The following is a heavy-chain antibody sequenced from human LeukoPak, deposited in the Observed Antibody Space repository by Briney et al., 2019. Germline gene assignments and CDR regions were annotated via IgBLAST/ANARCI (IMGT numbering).Heavy chain of an antibody. Sequence: RAGGSLRLSCAASGFTFSDYSMNWVRQTPRKGLEWVSCISGSGSYIYYADSVKGRFTISRDNSKNTLYLQMNSLRAEDTAVYYCARVYGSGSIYYYYYMDVWGKGTTVTISS. CDR1: GFTFSDYS. J-gene: IGHJ6*03. CDR2: ISGSGSYI. CDR3: ARVYGSGSIYYYYYMDV. D-gene: IGHD3-10*01. V-gene: IGHV3-21*01.